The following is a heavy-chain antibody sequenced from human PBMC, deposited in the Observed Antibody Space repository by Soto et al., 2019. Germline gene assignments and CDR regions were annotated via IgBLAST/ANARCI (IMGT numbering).Heavy chain of an antibody. CDR2: IHWDDVK. Sequence: QITLKASGPTLVKPTQTLTLTCTFSGFSLSTIGVGVGWIRQPPGKALECLSLIHWDDVKRYSPSLKSRLTPTMDTSKNQVVLRMTNMDPLDTATYYCVQSRCGGDCLQSYSSHSYYGLDVWCQGTTVTVSS. D-gene: IGHD2-21*02. J-gene: IGHJ6*02. V-gene: IGHV2-5*02. CDR1: GFSLSTIGVG. CDR3: VQSRCGGDCLQSYSSHSYYGLDV.